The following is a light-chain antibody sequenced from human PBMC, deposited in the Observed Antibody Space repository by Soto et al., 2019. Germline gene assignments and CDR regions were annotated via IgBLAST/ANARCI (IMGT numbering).Light chain of an antibody. V-gene: IGLV2-14*01. CDR2: EVT. J-gene: IGLJ2*01. Sequence: QSALTQPASVSGSPGQSITISCTGTSSDVATYNYVSWYQQHPGKGPKLLIYEVTNRPSGVSNRFSGSKSGNTASLTISGLQAEDEADYYCCSYTSSTTPLFGGGTKLTVL. CDR3: CSYTSSTTPL. CDR1: SSDVATYNY.